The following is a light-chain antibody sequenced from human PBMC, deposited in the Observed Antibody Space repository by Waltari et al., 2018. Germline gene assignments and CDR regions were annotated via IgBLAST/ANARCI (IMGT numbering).Light chain of an antibody. CDR1: QSISSH. CDR3: QQYNNWPLT. V-gene: IGKV3-15*01. CDR2: SAS. J-gene: IGKJ4*01. Sequence: ETVMTQSPATLSALPGERVTLSCGASQSISSHVAWYQQKPGQPPRLVIYSASSRATGAPVRFSGSGSGTDFTLTISNLQSEDFAVYYCQQYNNWPLTFGGGTKVEL.